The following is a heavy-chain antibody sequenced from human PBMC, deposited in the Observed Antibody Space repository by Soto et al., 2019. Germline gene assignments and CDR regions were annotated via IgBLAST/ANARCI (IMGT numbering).Heavy chain of an antibody. CDR2: IIPIFGTA. V-gene: IGHV1-69*13. J-gene: IGHJ6*02. D-gene: IGHD3-3*01. Sequence: GASVTVSCKASGLTFSTYAISWVRPAPGQGLEWMGGIIPIFGTANYAQKFQGRVTITADESTSTAYMELSSLRSEDTAVYYCARGGYDFWSGYYGPAYYYGMDVWGQGTTVTVSS. CDR1: GLTFSTYA. CDR3: ARGGYDFWSGYYGPAYYYGMDV.